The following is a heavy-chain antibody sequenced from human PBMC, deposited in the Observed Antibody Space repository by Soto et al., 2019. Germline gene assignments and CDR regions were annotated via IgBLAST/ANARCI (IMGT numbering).Heavy chain of an antibody. D-gene: IGHD2-8*01. Sequence: QVQLVQSGAEVKKPGSSVKVSCKASGGTFISYAISWVRQAPGQGLEWMGGIIPIFGTANYAQKLQGRVTITADEATSRADMELSSMRSEDTAVYYWSRRWSYYFDDWGQGTLVNASS. V-gene: IGHV1-69*12. CDR1: GGTFISYA. CDR2: IIPIFGTA. CDR3: SRRWSYYFDD. J-gene: IGHJ4*02.